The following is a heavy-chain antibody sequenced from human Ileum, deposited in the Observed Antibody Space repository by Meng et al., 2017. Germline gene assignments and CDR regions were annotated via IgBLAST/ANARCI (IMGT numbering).Heavy chain of an antibody. CDR2: ISSSGSTI. J-gene: IGHJ3*02. CDR3: ARDMRKRITMVRGRVDAFDI. D-gene: IGHD3-10*01. Sequence: GGSLRLSCAASGFTFRDYYMSWIRQAPGKGRDWVSYISSSGSTIYYADSVKGRFTISRDNAKNSLYLQMNSLRAEDTAVYYCARDMRKRITMVRGRVDAFDIWGQGTMVTVSS. V-gene: IGHV3-11*04. CDR1: GFTFRDYY.